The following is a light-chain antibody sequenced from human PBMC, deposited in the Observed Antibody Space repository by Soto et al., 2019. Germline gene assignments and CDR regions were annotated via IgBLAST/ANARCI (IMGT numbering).Light chain of an antibody. CDR1: QNINNW. V-gene: IGKV1-5*01. CDR3: QHLRT. CDR2: DDS. Sequence: DIQMTQSPSTLSASVGDRVTITCRASQNINNWLAWYQQKPGKAPKFLIYDDSILESGVPSRFSGSGFGTEFSLTISSLQPDDFASYYCQHLRTFGQGTKVEIK. J-gene: IGKJ1*01.